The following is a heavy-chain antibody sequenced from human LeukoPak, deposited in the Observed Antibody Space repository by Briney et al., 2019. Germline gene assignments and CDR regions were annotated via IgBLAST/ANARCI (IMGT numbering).Heavy chain of an antibody. CDR3: ARAPPRIAAAAGDY. CDR1: GYTLTSYA. D-gene: IGHD6-13*01. CDR2: INTNTGNP. Sequence: GASVKVSCKASGYTLTSYAMNWVRQAPGHGLEWMGWINTNTGNPTYAQGFTGRFVFSLDTSVSTAYLQISSLKAEDTAVYYCARAPPRIAAAAGDYWGQGTLVAVSS. V-gene: IGHV7-4-1*02. J-gene: IGHJ4*02.